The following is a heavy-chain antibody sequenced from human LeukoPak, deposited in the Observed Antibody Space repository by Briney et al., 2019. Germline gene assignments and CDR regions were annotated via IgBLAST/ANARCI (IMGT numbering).Heavy chain of an antibody. Sequence: DPRGSLRLSCAASGFTFSSYGMHWVRQAPGKGLEWVAAISYGGSNKNYADSVKCRLTISRANSKNTLHLQMNSLRAEDTAVYYCAKDHYGDNVGGGYYFDCWGQGSLVTVSS. V-gene: IGHV3-30*18. CDR3: AKDHYGDNVGGGYYFDC. CDR1: GFTFSSYG. D-gene: IGHD4-17*01. J-gene: IGHJ4*02. CDR2: ISYGGSNK.